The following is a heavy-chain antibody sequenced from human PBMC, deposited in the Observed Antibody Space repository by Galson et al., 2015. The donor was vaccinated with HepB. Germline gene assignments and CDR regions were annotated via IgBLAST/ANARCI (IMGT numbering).Heavy chain of an antibody. CDR1: GFTFSSYG. Sequence: SLRLSCAASGFTFSSYGMHWVRQAPGKGLEWVAVISYDGSNKYYADSVKGRFTISRDNSKNTLYLQMNSLRAEDTAVYYCARDHGPHIVVVIAPYFGGQGTLVTVSS. V-gene: IGHV3-30*03. D-gene: IGHD2-21*01. CDR3: ARDHGPHIVVVIAPYF. J-gene: IGHJ4*02. CDR2: ISYDGSNK.